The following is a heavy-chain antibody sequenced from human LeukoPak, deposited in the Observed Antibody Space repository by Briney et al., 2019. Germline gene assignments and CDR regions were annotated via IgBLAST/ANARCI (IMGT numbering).Heavy chain of an antibody. J-gene: IGHJ4*02. CDR1: GFTFSRYA. V-gene: IGHV3-64D*06. Sequence: VQPGGSLRLSCSASGFTFSRYAMHWVRQAPGKGLEYVSGISSNGGSTYYADSVKGRFTISRDNSKNTLYLQMSSLRAEDTAVYYCVKSGSYYNEPYYFDYWGPGTLVTVSS. CDR3: VKSGSYYNEPYYFDY. CDR2: ISSNGGST. D-gene: IGHD3-10*01.